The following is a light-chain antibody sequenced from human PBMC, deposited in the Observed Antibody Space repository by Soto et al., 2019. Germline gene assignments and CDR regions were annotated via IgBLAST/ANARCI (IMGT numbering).Light chain of an antibody. CDR3: QQRSNWPPLT. CDR2: DAS. Sequence: EIVLTQSPATLSLSPGERATLSCSASQSVSSSLAWYQQKPGQAPRLLIYDASNRATGIPARFSGSGSGTDFTLTISSLEPEDFAVYYCQQRSNWPPLTFGGGTKVDIK. V-gene: IGKV3-11*01. CDR1: QSVSSS. J-gene: IGKJ4*01.